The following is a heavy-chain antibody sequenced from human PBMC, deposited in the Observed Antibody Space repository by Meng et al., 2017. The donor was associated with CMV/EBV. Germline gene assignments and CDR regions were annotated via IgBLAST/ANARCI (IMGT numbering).Heavy chain of an antibody. D-gene: IGHD6-13*01. Sequence: SGFTFSNHWMHWVRQAPGKGLVWVSRIDTDGTITSYADSVKGRFTVSRDNSKNTLYLQMNSLRAEDTAVYYCTRDAADSSSPAWFDPWGQGTLVTVSS. CDR1: GFTFSNHW. CDR2: IDTDGTIT. J-gene: IGHJ5*02. V-gene: IGHV3-74*01. CDR3: TRDAADSSSPAWFDP.